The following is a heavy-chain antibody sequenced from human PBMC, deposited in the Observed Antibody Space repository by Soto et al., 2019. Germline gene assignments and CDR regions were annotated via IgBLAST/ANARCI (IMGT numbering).Heavy chain of an antibody. CDR3: ARDYYGSGIDY. J-gene: IGHJ4*02. Sequence: QVPLVQSGAEVKKPGSSVKVSCKASGGTCSSYTISWVRQAPGQGLEWMGRIIPILGIANYAQKFQGRVTITADKSTSTAYMELSSLRSEDTAVYYRARDYYGSGIDYWGQGTLVTVSS. CDR1: GGTCSSYT. D-gene: IGHD3-10*01. V-gene: IGHV1-69*08. CDR2: IIPILGIA.